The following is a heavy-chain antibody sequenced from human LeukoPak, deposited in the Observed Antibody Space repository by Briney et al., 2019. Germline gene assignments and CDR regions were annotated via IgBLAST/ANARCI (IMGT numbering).Heavy chain of an antibody. V-gene: IGHV3-23*01. CDR3: AKLGVPYDFWSGYLTLTDY. CDR1: GFTFSSYA. D-gene: IGHD3-3*01. CDR2: ISGSGGST. J-gene: IGHJ4*02. Sequence: GGSLRLSCAASGFTFSSYAMSWVRQAPGKGLVWVSAISGSGGSTYYADSVKGRFTISRDNSKNTLYLQMNSLRAEDTAVYYCAKLGVPYDFWSGYLTLTDYWGQGTLVTVSS.